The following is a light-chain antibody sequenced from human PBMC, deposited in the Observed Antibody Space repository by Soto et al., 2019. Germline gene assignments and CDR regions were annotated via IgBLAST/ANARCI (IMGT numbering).Light chain of an antibody. CDR1: QGISNY. CDR2: DAS. V-gene: IGKV1-5*01. CDR3: QQYHTSSIT. J-gene: IGKJ1*01. Sequence: DIQMTQSPSSLSASVGDRVTITCRASQGISNYLAWYQQKPGKAPTLLIYDASTLERGVPSRFSGTGSGTEFTLSIDSLQPDDFATYYCQQYHTSSITFGQGTKVDIK.